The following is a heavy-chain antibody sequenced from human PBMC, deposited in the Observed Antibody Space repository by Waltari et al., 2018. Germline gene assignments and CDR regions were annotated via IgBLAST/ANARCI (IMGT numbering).Heavy chain of an antibody. J-gene: IGHJ4*02. D-gene: IGHD3-10*01. CDR3: ARGFGVLPGY. CDR1: GYTFTHYY. V-gene: IGHV1-2*02. Sequence: QVQLVQSGAEVKRPGASVVVSCQTSGYTFTHYYIHWVRQAPGRGLESMGWINPNNGNTKLIERFQGRVTLTGDTSTSTVYMQLSSLTSDDTAIYFCARGFGVLPGYWGQGTLVTVSS. CDR2: INPNNGNT.